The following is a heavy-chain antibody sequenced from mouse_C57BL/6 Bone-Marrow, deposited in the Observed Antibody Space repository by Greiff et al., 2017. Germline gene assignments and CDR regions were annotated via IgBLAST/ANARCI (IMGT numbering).Heavy chain of an antibody. D-gene: IGHD2-3*01. Sequence: QVQLQQSGAELARPGASVKLSCKASGYTFTSYGISWVKQRTGQGLEWIGEIYPRSGNTYYNEKFKGKATPTADKSSSTAYMELRSLTSEDSAVYFCARWLLLFAYWGQGTLVTVSA. CDR2: IYPRSGNT. CDR1: GYTFTSYG. V-gene: IGHV1-81*01. CDR3: ARWLLLFAY. J-gene: IGHJ3*01.